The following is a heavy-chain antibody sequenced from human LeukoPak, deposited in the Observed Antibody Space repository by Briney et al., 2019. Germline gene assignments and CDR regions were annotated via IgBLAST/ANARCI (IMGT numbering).Heavy chain of an antibody. D-gene: IGHD3-22*01. Sequence: GGSLRLSCAASGFTFSSYAVSWVRQAPGKGLEWVSAISGSGGSTYYADSVKGRFTISRDNSKNTLYLQMNSLRAEDTAVYYCAKEGNYYDSSGYYHHWGQGTLVTVSS. CDR2: ISGSGGST. CDR1: GFTFSSYA. J-gene: IGHJ5*02. V-gene: IGHV3-23*01. CDR3: AKEGNYYDSSGYYHH.